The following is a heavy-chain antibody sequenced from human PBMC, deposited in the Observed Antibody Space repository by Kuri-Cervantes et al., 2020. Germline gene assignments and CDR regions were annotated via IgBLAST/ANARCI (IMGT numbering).Heavy chain of an antibody. CDR2: SSAYNGNT. J-gene: IGHJ4*02. Sequence: ASVKVSCKASGYTFTGYYMNWVRQAPGQGLEWMGWSSAYNGNTKIAQKFQGRVTVTADTSTDTAYMQLRSLRSDDTAVYYCAREHIADYGDYRFDYWGQGTLVTVSS. CDR3: AREHIADYGDYRFDY. CDR1: GYTFTGYY. V-gene: IGHV1-18*04. D-gene: IGHD4-17*01.